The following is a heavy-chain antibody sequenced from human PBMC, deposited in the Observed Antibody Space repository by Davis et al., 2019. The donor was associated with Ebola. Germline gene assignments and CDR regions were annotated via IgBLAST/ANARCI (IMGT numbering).Heavy chain of an antibody. V-gene: IGHV1-46*01. CDR2: ISPSGGST. J-gene: IGHJ5*02. CDR1: GGTFSRNA. CDR3: ALSTSRTSWFDP. D-gene: IGHD2-2*01. Sequence: ASVKVSCKASGGTFSRNAFSWVRQAPGQGLEWMGIISPSGGSTTYTQKFQGRVTMTRDTSTTTVYMELSSLRSDDTAVYYCALSTSRTSWFDPWGQGTLVTVSS.